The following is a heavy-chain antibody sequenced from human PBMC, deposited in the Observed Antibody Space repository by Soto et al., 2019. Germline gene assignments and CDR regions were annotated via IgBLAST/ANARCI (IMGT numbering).Heavy chain of an antibody. J-gene: IGHJ6*02. D-gene: IGHD3-22*01. CDR1: GGSISSGGYY. CDR3: ARDLGDYYDSTHYGMDV. Sequence: ASETLSLTCTVSGGSISSGGYYWSWIRQHPGKGLEWIGYIYYSGSTYYNPSLKSRVTISVDTSKNQFSLKLSSVTAADTAVYYCARDLGDYYDSTHYGMDVWGQGTTVTVSS. CDR2: IYYSGST. V-gene: IGHV4-31*03.